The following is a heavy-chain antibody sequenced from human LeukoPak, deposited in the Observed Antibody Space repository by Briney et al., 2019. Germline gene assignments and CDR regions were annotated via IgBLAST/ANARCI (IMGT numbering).Heavy chain of an antibody. Sequence: GGSLRLSCAASGFTFSSCAMHWVRQAPGKGLEWVAVISYDGSNKYYADSVKGRFTISRDNSKNTLYLQMNSLRAEDTAVYYCARKSGVAAAHNWFDPWGQGTLVTVSS. CDR2: ISYDGSNK. CDR1: GFTFSSCA. CDR3: ARKSGVAAAHNWFDP. D-gene: IGHD2-2*01. J-gene: IGHJ5*02. V-gene: IGHV3-30-3*01.